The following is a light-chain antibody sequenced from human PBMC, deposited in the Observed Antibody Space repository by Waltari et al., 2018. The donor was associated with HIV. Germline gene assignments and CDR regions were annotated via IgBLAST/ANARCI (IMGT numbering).Light chain of an antibody. CDR2: GN. J-gene: IGLJ2*01. Sequence: QSVLTQPPSVSGAPGQTVTISCTGSSSNIGARFDVHWYQQIPASAAKLCWYGNQRPSVGPDRFAGSTAGTSASLAITGLQVEDEADYFCQTYDSSLSGAVVFGGGTKLTVL. CDR3: QTYDSSLSGAVV. CDR1: SSNIGARFD. V-gene: IGLV1-40*01.